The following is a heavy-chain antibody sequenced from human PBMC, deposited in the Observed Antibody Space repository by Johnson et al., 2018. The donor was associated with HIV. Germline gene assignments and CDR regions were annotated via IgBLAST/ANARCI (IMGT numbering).Heavy chain of an antibody. CDR3: TTALRGTVTRDGYSLDAFDI. Sequence: VQLVESGGGLVKPGGSLRLSCAASGFTFSNAWMSWVRQAPGKGLEWVGRIKSKTDGGTTDYAAPVKGRFTISRDDSKNTLYLHMNSLKTEDTAVYYCTTALRGTVTRDGYSLDAFDIWGQGTMVTVSS. J-gene: IGHJ3*02. D-gene: IGHD5-24*01. V-gene: IGHV3-15*01. CDR1: GFTFSNAW. CDR2: IKSKTDGGTT.